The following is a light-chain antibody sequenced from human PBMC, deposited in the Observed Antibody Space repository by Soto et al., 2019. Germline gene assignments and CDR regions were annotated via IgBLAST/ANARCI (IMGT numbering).Light chain of an antibody. J-gene: IGLJ2*01. Sequence: QLVLTQSPSASASLGASVKLTCTLSSGHSTYAIAWHQQRPEKGPRYLMKVNSDGSHSNGDGIPDRFSGSSSGAERHLTISSLQSEDEADYYCQTWGTAIHDVVFGGGTKVTVL. V-gene: IGLV4-69*01. CDR2: VNSDGSH. CDR1: SGHSTYA. CDR3: QTWGTAIHDVV.